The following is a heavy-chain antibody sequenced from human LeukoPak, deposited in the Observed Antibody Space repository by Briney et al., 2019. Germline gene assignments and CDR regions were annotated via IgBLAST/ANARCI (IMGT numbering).Heavy chain of an antibody. Sequence: PGGSLRLSCAASRFTFSTFWMSCVRQAPGKGLEGLASIYEDGSEKYYVGSVKGRFTISRDNANNSVYLQMNSLRAEDTAVYYCARIGRGGSTYLYGSGVDDWGQGSLVTLSS. V-gene: IGHV3-7*01. D-gene: IGHD3-10*01. CDR2: IYEDGSEK. CDR1: RFTFSTFW. J-gene: IGHJ4*02. CDR3: ARIGRGGSTYLYGSGVDD.